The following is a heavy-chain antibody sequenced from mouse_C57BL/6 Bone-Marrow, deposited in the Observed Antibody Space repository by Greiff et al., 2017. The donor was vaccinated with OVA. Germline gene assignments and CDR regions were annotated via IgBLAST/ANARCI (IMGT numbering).Heavy chain of an antibody. D-gene: IGHD1-1*01. V-gene: IGHV1-53*01. CDR2: INPSNGGT. CDR1: GYTFTSYW. J-gene: IGHJ1*03. Sequence: QVQLQQPGTELVKPGASVKLSCKASGYTFTSYWMHWVKQRPGQGLEWIGNINPSNGGTNYNEKFKSKATLTVDKSSSTAYMQLSSLTSEDSAVYYCARSVYYYSSSSWYFDVWGTGTTVTVSS. CDR3: ARSVYYYSSSSWYFDV.